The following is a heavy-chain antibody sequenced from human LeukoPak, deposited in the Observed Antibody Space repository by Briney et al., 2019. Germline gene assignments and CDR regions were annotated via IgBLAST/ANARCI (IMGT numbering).Heavy chain of an antibody. D-gene: IGHD6-13*01. CDR2: ISGSGGST. V-gene: IGHV3-23*01. J-gene: IGHJ4*02. Sequence: GGSLRLSCAASGFTFSSYAMSWVRQAPGKGLEWVSAISGSGGSTYYADSVKGRFTISRDNAKNTLYLQMNSLRAEDTAVYYCASISAAAGRYYWGQGTLVTVSS. CDR1: GFTFSSYA. CDR3: ASISAAAGRYY.